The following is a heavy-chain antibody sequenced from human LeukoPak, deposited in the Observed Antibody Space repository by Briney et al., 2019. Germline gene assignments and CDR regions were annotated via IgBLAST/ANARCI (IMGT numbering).Heavy chain of an antibody. J-gene: IGHJ4*02. D-gene: IGHD6-19*01. CDR3: AKEGAVAWGDFDY. CDR1: GFKFSSFS. CDR2: ITSTSSPT. V-gene: IGHV3-48*04. Sequence: GGSLRLSCAASGFKFSSFSMNWVRQAPGKGLEWISYITSTSSPTYYADSVKGRFTISRDNAKNSLYLQMNSLRAEDTAVYYCAKEGAVAWGDFDYWGQGTLVTVSS.